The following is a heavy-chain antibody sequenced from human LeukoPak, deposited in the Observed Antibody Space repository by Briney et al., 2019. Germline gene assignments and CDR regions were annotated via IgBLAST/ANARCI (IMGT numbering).Heavy chain of an antibody. CDR1: FTFSSYS. CDR3: ARDHYDSSGYYYGVDY. V-gene: IGHV3-21*01. Sequence: PGGSLRSPVQPGFTFSSYSMNWVRQAPGKGLEWVSSISSSSSYIYYADSVKGRFTISRDNAKNSLYLQMNSLRAEDTAVYYCARDHYDSSGYYYGVDYWGQGTLVTVSS. D-gene: IGHD3-22*01. J-gene: IGHJ4*02. CDR2: ISSSSSYI.